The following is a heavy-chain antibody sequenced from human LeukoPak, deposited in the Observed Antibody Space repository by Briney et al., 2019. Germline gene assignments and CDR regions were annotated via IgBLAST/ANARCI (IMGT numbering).Heavy chain of an antibody. D-gene: IGHD6-13*01. Sequence: GGSLRLSCAASGFTFSSYAMSWVRQAPGKGLEWVSVIYSGGSTYYADSVKGRFTISRHNSKNTLYLQMNSLRAEDTAVYYCARGPYSSSWYGNDAFDIWGQGTMVTVSS. CDR3: ARGPYSSSWYGNDAFDI. CDR2: IYSGGST. CDR1: GFTFSSYA. V-gene: IGHV3-66*02. J-gene: IGHJ3*02.